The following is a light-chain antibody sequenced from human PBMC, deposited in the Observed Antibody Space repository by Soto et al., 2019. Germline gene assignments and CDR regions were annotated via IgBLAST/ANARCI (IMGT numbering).Light chain of an antibody. J-gene: IGKJ5*01. CDR3: QQSYSTPIT. CDR2: AAS. V-gene: IGKV1-39*01. Sequence: DIQMTQSPSSLSASVVDRVTITCRASQGISTYLNWYLQKPGKAPKLLIYAASSLQSGVPSRFSGSGSGTDFTLTISSLQPEDFATYYCQQSYSTPITFGQGTRLEIK. CDR1: QGISTY.